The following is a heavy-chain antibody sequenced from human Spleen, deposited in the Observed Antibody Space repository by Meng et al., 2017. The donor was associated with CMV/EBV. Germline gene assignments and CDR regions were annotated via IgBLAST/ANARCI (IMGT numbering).Heavy chain of an antibody. Sequence: YPFFSYCIRWVPQAPVKGLGWIGSISGYNSRTNYAQSFQGRLTLTTDTSTSTAYMELRNLRSDDTAVYFCARDYYDIEEREYDCFDPWGQGTLVTVSS. CDR3: ARDYYDIEEREYDCFDP. CDR1: YPFFSYC. D-gene: IGHD3-9*01. CDR2: ISGYNSRT. J-gene: IGHJ5*02. V-gene: IGHV1-18*01.